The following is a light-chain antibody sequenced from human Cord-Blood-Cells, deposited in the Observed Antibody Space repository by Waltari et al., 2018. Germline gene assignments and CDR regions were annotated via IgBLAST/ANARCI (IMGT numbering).Light chain of an antibody. J-gene: IGLJ3*02. V-gene: IGLV3-25*03. CDR1: ALPKQY. CDR2: KDS. Sequence: SYELPQPPSVSVSPGQTARITCSGDALPKQYAYWYQQKPGQAPVLGIYKDSERPSGIPERFSGSSSGTTVTLTISGVQAEDEADYYCQSADSSGTYWVFGGGTKLTVL. CDR3: QSADSSGTYWV.